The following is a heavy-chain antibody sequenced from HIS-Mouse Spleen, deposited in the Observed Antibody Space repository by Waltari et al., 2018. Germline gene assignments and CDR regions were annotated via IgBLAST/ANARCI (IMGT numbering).Heavy chain of an antibody. V-gene: IGHV4-39*07. CDR1: GGSTSSSSYN. CDR3: AREIPYSSSWYDWYFDL. D-gene: IGHD6-13*01. Sequence: QLQLQESGPGLVKPSETLSLTRTVSGGSTSSSSYNWGWIRQPPGKGLEWIGGIHHSGSTNYNPSLKGRATISVDTSKNQFSLKLSSVTAADTAVYYCAREIPYSSSWYDWYFDLWGRGTLVTVSS. J-gene: IGHJ2*01. CDR2: IHHSGST.